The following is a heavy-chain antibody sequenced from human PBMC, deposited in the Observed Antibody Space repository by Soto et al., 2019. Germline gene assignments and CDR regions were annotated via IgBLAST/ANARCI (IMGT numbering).Heavy chain of an antibody. CDR1: GYTFTSYG. V-gene: IGHV1-18*01. CDR3: ADTRYDSGGYLYFDY. J-gene: IGHJ4*02. Sequence: SVKVSCKASGYTFTSYGISWVRQAPGQVLEWMGWISAYNGNTNYAQKLQGRVTMTTDTSASTAYMELRSLRSDDTAVYYCADTRYDSGGYLYFDYWGQGTLVTVSS. CDR2: ISAYNGNT. D-gene: IGHD3-22*01.